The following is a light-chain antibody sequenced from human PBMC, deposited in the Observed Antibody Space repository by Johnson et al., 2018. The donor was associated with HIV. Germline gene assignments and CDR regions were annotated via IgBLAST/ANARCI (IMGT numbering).Light chain of an antibody. CDR2: ENN. Sequence: QSVLTQPPSVSAAPGQKVTISCSGSSSNIGNNYVSWYQQLPGTAPKLLIYENNKRPSGIPDRFSGSKSGTSASLGITGLQTGDEADYYCGTWDSSLSAYVVGTETKVTVL. CDR1: SSNIGNNY. V-gene: IGLV1-51*02. J-gene: IGLJ1*01. CDR3: GTWDSSLSAYV.